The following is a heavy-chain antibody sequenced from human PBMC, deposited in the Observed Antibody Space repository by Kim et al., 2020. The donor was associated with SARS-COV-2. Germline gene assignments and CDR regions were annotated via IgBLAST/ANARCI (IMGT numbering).Heavy chain of an antibody. D-gene: IGHD3-10*01. CDR3: ARTGRGGSGSYYKRGNWFDP. V-gene: IGHV1-18*04. Sequence: ASVKVSCKASGYTFTSYGISWVRQAPGQGLEWMGWISAYNGNTNYAQKLQGRVTMTTDTSTSTAYMELRSLRSDDTAVYYCARTGRGGSGSYYKRGNWFDPWGQRTLLTVSS. J-gene: IGHJ5*02. CDR2: ISAYNGNT. CDR1: GYTFTSYG.